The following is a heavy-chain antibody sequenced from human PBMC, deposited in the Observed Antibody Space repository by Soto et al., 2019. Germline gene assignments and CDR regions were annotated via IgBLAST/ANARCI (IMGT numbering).Heavy chain of an antibody. Sequence: SETLSLTCTVSGDSIISSDFYWGWVRQPPGKGLEWIGSIFYLGSSYYNPSLKSRVTMSVDTSKNQFSLRLRSVTAADTALYFCARHSLALRKNNWFDPWGQGIMVTRLL. D-gene: IGHD3-3*02. V-gene: IGHV4-39*01. CDR3: ARHSLALRKNNWFDP. CDR2: IFYLGSS. CDR1: GDSIISSDFY. J-gene: IGHJ5*02.